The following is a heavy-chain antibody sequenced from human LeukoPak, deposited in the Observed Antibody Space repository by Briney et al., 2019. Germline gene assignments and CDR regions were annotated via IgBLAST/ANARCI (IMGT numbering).Heavy chain of an antibody. CDR3: AEDRASPKPYYFDY. J-gene: IGHJ4*02. V-gene: IGHV3-23*01. CDR2: ISGSGGST. CDR1: GFTFSSYA. Sequence: GGSLRLSCAASGFTFSSYAMSWVRQAPGKGLEWVSAISGSGGSTCYADSVKGRFTTSRDNSKNTLYLQMNSLRAEDTAVYYCAEDRASPKPYYFDYWGQGTLVTVSS.